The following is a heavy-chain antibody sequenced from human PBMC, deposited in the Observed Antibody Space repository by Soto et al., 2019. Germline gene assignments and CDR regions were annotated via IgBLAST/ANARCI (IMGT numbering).Heavy chain of an antibody. CDR1: GFTFSGHA. D-gene: IGHD6-13*01. Sequence: QVQLVESGGGVVQPEKSLRVSCAASGFTFSGHAMHWVRQAPGKGLEWVAQIWSNGRNAYYSDSVKGRFTISRDNSKNPVTLQMDSLRAEDTAVYYCARDGQQGTPYGMDVWGQGTTVTVSS. J-gene: IGHJ6*02. CDR3: ARDGQQGTPYGMDV. CDR2: IWSNGRNA. V-gene: IGHV3-33*01.